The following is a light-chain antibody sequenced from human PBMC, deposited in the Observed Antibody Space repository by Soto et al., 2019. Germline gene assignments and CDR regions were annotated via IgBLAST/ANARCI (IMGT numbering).Light chain of an antibody. CDR3: LLSYNAARV. CDR2: DTS. Sequence: QAVVTQEPSLTVSPGGTVTLTCGSSTGAVTSNHHPYWFQQKAGQAPRTLIYDTSNKHAWTPARFSGSLLGDKAALTLSGAQPEEEAQYYCLLSYNAARVFGGGTQLTVL. CDR1: TGAVTSNHH. J-gene: IGLJ2*01. V-gene: IGLV7-46*01.